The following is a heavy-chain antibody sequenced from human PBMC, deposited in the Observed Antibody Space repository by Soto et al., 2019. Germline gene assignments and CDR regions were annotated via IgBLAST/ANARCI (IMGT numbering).Heavy chain of an antibody. Sequence: QVQLVQSGAEVKKPGSSVKVSCKASGGTFSSYAISWVRQAPGQGLEWMGGIIPIFGTANYAQKFQGRVTITADKSTSTAYMELSSLRSEDTAVYYCARDSFGSSSAYYYYCYGMDVWGQGTTVTVSS. CDR3: ARDSFGSSSAYYYYCYGMDV. V-gene: IGHV1-69*06. CDR2: IIPIFGTA. D-gene: IGHD6-6*01. J-gene: IGHJ6*02. CDR1: GGTFSSYA.